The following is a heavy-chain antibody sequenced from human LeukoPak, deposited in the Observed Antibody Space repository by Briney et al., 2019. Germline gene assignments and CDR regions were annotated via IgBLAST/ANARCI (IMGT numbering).Heavy chain of an antibody. CDR2: IYYSGST. J-gene: IGHJ4*02. V-gene: IGHV4-39*01. CDR3: ARRHYYGSAYDY. CDR1: GGSISSSSYY. D-gene: IGHD3-10*01. Sequence: SETLSLTCTVSGGSISSSSYYWGWIRQPPGKGLEWIGIIYYSGSTYYNPSLKSRVTISVGTSKNQFSLKLSSVTAADTAVYYCARRHYYGSAYDYWGQGTLVTVSS.